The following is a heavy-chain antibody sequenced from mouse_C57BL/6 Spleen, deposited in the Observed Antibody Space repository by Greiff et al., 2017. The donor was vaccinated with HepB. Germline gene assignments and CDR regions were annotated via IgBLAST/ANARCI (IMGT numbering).Heavy chain of an antibody. CDR2: INPSTGGT. CDR1: GYSFTGYY. D-gene: IGHD1-1*01. Sequence: EVQLQQSGPELVKPGASVKISCKASGYSFTGYYMNWVKQSPEKSLEWIGEINPSTGGTTYNQKFKAKATLTVDKSSSTAYMQLKSLTSEDSAVYYCARSGGSRDYAMDYWGQGTSVTVSS. J-gene: IGHJ4*01. V-gene: IGHV1-42*01. CDR3: ARSGGSRDYAMDY.